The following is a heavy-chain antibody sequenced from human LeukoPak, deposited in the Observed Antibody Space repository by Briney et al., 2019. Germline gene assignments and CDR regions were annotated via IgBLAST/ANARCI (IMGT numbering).Heavy chain of an antibody. CDR3: ARNLIPEQLVVNF. CDR1: GGSISNNY. CDR2: IYYTGST. V-gene: IGHV4-59*01. Sequence: SETLSLTCTVSGGSISNNYWNWIRQPQGKGLEWIGYIYYTGSTNYNPSLKSRVTMSVDTSKNQFSLNLQSVTPEDTAVYYCARNLIPEQLVVNFWGQGTLVTVSS. J-gene: IGHJ4*02. D-gene: IGHD6-13*01.